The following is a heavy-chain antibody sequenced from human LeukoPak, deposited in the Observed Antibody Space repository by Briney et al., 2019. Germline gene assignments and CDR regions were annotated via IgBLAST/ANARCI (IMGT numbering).Heavy chain of an antibody. CDR1: GFTFVGYG. CDR3: AKVSTVTAYNWFDP. J-gene: IGHJ5*02. CDR2: ISGSGGST. V-gene: IGHV3-23*01. Sequence: GGSLRLSCIGSGFTFVGYGMSWVRQAPGKGLEWVSAISGSGGSTYYADSVKGRFTISRDNSKNTLYLQMNSLRAEDTAVYYCAKVSTVTAYNWFDPWGQGTLVTVSS. D-gene: IGHD4-17*01.